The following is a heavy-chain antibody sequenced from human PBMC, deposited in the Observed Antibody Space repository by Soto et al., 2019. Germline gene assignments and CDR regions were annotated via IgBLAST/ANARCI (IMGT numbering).Heavy chain of an antibody. V-gene: IGHV1-2*02. CDR1: GYTFTGYY. J-gene: IGHJ6*02. Sequence: GASVKVSCKASGYTFTGYYMHWVRQAPGQGLEWMGWINPNSGGTNYAQKFQGRVTMTRDTSISTAYMELSRLRSDDTAVYYCARDLRSVRGVYYYYGMDVWRQGTTVTVSS. CDR2: INPNSGGT. D-gene: IGHD3-10*02. CDR3: ARDLRSVRGVYYYYGMDV.